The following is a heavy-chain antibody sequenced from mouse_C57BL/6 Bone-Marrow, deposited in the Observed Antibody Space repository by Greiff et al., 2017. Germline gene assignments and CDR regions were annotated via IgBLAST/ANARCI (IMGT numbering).Heavy chain of an antibody. V-gene: IGHV5-17*01. J-gene: IGHJ1*03. CDR2: ISSGSSTI. Sequence: DVQLVESGGGLVKPGGSLKLSCAASGFTFSDYGMHWVRQAPEKGLEWVAYISSGSSTIYYADTVKGRFTISRDNAKNTLFLQMTSLRSEYTAMYYCAYYGSSYGYWYFDVWGTGTTVTVSS. CDR1: GFTFSDYG. CDR3: AYYGSSYGYWYFDV. D-gene: IGHD1-1*01.